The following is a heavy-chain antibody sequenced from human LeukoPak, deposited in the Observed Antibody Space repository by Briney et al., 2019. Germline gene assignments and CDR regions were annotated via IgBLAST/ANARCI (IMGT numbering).Heavy chain of an antibody. D-gene: IGHD6-19*01. J-gene: IGHJ4*02. CDR3: VRNLAVAGTCFDS. CDR1: GFTFRNYW. CDR2: IKQDGSDR. Sequence: GGSLRLSCAASGFTFRNYWMSWVRQAPGTGLEWVANIKQDGSDRNYVTSVRGRFTISRDNAESLLYLQMNSLRVEDTAVYYCVRNLAVAGTCFDSWGQGTLVTVSS. V-gene: IGHV3-7*03.